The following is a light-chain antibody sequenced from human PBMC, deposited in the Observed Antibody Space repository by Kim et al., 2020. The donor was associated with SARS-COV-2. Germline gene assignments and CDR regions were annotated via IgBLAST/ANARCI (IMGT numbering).Light chain of an antibody. CDR2: GAS. J-gene: IGKJ2*01. Sequence: VSPGETATHSCRASQSISVVLAWYQQKPGRAPRLLISGASTRATGIPARFSGSGSGTEFTLSISSLQSEDFAVYYCQQYNYWPYTAGQGTKLEI. CDR1: QSISVV. V-gene: IGKV3-15*01. CDR3: QQYNYWPYT.